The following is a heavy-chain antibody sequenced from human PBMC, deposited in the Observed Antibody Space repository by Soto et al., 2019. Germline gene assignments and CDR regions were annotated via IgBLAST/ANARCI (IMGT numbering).Heavy chain of an antibody. CDR1: GGSIISYY. CDR3: ARFTLAAAGYYFDY. D-gene: IGHD6-13*01. J-gene: IGHJ4*02. V-gene: IGHV4-59*12. CDR2: IYYSGST. Sequence: SETLSLTCTVSGGSIISYYWSWIRQTPGKGLEWIGYIYYSGSTNYNPSLKSRVTISVDTSKNQFSLKLSSVTAADTAVYYCARFTLAAAGYYFDYWGQGTLVTVSS.